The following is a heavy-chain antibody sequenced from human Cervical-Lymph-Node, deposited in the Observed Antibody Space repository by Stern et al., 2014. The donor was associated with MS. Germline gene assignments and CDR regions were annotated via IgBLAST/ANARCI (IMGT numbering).Heavy chain of an antibody. CDR1: GYTFTSYD. J-gene: IGHJ6*02. D-gene: IGHD3-10*01. Sequence: QDQLVQSGAEVKKPGASVKVSCKASGYTFTSYDINWVRQATGQGLEWMGWMNPNSGNTGYAQKFQGRVTMTRNTSISTAYMELSSLRSEDTAVYYCAREGSGLWFGELLSYYYYGMDVWGQGTTVTVSS. CDR3: AREGSGLWFGELLSYYYYGMDV. V-gene: IGHV1-8*01. CDR2: MNPNSGNT.